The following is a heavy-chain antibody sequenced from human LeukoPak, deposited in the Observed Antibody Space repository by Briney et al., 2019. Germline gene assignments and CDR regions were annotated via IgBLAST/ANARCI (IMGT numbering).Heavy chain of an antibody. CDR2: ISAYNGNT. CDR1: GYTFTSYG. Sequence: WASVKVSCKASGYTFTSYGISWVRQAPGQGLEWMGWISAYNGNTNYAQKLQGRVTMTTDTSTSTAYMELRSLRSDDTAVYHCARVPYDSSGYYSFSIDYWGQGTLVTVSS. J-gene: IGHJ4*02. V-gene: IGHV1-18*01. D-gene: IGHD3-22*01. CDR3: ARVPYDSSGYYSFSIDY.